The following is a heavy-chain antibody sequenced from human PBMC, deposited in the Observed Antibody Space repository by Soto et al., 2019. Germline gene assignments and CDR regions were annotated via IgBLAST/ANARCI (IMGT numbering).Heavy chain of an antibody. D-gene: IGHD7-27*01. Sequence: SETLSLTCSVSGDSISNLDYFWAWIRQPPGQALEYIGYIYKSATTYYNPSFESRVAISVDTSKSQFSLNVTSATAADTAVYFCARGRYCLTGRCFPNWFDSWGQGALVTVSS. CDR2: IYKSATT. CDR1: GDSISNLDYF. CDR3: ARGRYCLTGRCFPNWFDS. V-gene: IGHV4-30-4*01. J-gene: IGHJ5*01.